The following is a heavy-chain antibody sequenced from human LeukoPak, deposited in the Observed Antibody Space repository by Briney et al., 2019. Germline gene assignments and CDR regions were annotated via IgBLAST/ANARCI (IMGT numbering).Heavy chain of an antibody. CDR2: IKRDGSEK. V-gene: IGHV3-7*03. CDR3: ARVYTGNRWHFDY. D-gene: IGHD2-2*02. J-gene: IGHJ4*02. Sequence: GGSLRLSCAASGFTFSTYWMSWVRQAPGKGLECVTNIKRDGSEKYYVDSVKGRFTIFRDDAKSSLYLQMNSLRAEDTAVYFCARVYTGNRWHFDYWGQGTLVTVSS. CDR1: GFTFSTYW.